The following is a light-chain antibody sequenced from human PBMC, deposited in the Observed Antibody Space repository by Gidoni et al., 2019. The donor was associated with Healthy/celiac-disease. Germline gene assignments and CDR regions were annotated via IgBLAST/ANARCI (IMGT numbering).Light chain of an antibody. V-gene: IGLV2-8*01. Sequence: ALTQPPSASGPPGQSVTISCTGTSRYARGSNYVSWYQQHPGKAPKLMIYEVSKRPSGVPDRFSGSKSGNTASLTVSGLQAEDEADYYCSSYAGSKGVVFGGGTKLTVL. CDR3: SSYAGSKGVV. CDR1: SRYARGSNY. J-gene: IGLJ2*01. CDR2: EVS.